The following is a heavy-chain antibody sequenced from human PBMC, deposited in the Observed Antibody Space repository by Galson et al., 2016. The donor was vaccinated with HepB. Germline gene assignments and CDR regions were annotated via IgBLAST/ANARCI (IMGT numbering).Heavy chain of an antibody. CDR1: DGSIATNTYY. V-gene: IGHV4-39*07. Sequence: ETLSLTCTVSDGSIATNTYYWGWIRQPPGRGLEWIGSIYYGESPSYTPSLKSRATISIDTSKTHFSPKPTSVTAADTAVYSCVRHCGGGDCYRAFDVWGQGTMVTVSS. J-gene: IGHJ3*01. CDR2: IYYGESP. CDR3: VRHCGGGDCYRAFDV. D-gene: IGHD2-21*02.